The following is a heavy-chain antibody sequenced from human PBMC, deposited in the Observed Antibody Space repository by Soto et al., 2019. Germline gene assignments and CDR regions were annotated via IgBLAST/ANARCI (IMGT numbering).Heavy chain of an antibody. CDR3: ARNYGDYVDY. V-gene: IGHV4-61*05. D-gene: IGHD4-17*01. CDR2: IYYSGST. Sequence: SETLSLTCTVSGGSISSNIYYWGWLRQPPGKGLEWIGYIYYSGSTNYNPSLKSRVTISVDTSKNQFSLKLSSVTAADTAIYYCARNYGDYVDYWGQGTLVTVSS. J-gene: IGHJ4*02. CDR1: GGSISSNIYY.